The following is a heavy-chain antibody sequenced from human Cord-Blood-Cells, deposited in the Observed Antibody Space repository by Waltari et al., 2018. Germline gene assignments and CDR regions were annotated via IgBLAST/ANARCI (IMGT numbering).Heavy chain of an antibody. D-gene: IGHD6-13*01. V-gene: IGHV1-69*06. Sequence: QVQLVQSGAEVKKPGSSVKVSCKASGGTFSSYAISWVRQAPGQGLEWMVGIIPICGTANDAQKFQGRVTITADKSTSTAYMELSSLRSEYTAVYYCATAIAAAGTPFGYWGQGTLVTVSS. J-gene: IGHJ4*02. CDR3: ATAIAAAGTPFGY. CDR1: GGTFSSYA. CDR2: IIPICGTA.